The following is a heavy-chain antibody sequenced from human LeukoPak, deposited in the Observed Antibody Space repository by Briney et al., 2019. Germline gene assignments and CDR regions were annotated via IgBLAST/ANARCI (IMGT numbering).Heavy chain of an antibody. D-gene: IGHD3-3*01. CDR2: INHSGST. CDR1: GGFFSGYY. V-gene: IGHV4-34*01. CDR3: ARDRKYLRFLAP. J-gene: IGHJ5*02. Sequence: KPSETLSLTCAVYGGFFSGYYWSWIRQPPGKGLEWIGEINHSGSTNYNPSLKSRVTISVDTSKNQFSLKLSSVTAADTAVYYCARDRKYLRFLAPWGQGTLVTVSS.